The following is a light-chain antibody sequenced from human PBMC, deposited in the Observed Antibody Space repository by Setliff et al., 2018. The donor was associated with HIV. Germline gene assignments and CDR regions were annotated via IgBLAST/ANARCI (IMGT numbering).Light chain of an antibody. J-gene: IGLJ1*01. V-gene: IGLV2-23*02. CDR3: CSYAGSGPV. CDR2: DVK. Sequence: QSALAQPASVSGSPGQSITLSCTGTSSDVGGYNYVSWYQQHPDKAPKLMIYDVKNRPSGASDRFSGSKSGNTASLTISGLQAEDEADCYCCSYAGSGPVFGAGTKVTVL. CDR1: SSDVGGYNY.